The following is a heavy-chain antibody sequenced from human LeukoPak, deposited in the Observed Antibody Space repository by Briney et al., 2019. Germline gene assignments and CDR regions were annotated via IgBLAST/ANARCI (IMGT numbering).Heavy chain of an antibody. V-gene: IGHV1-18*01. CDR1: GYTFTSYG. CDR2: TSAYNGNT. D-gene: IGHD2-2*01. CDR3: ARDLGAVVPAAIDFDY. Sequence: ASVKVSCKASGYTFTSYGISWVRQAPGQGLEWMGWTSAYNGNTNYAQKLQGRVTMTTGTSTSTAYMELRSLRSDDTAVYYCARDLGAVVPAAIDFDYWGQGTLVTLSS. J-gene: IGHJ4*02.